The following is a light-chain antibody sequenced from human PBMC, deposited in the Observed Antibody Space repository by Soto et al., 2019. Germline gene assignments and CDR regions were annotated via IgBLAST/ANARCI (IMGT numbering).Light chain of an antibody. J-gene: IGKJ4*01. CDR3: QQYNSSPLT. Sequence: EIVLTQSPGTLSLSPGERATLSCRASQSVTSNFLVWYQQKPGQAPRLLIYGASTRATGIPDRFSGSGSGTDFTLTISGLEPEDFAVYYCQQYNSSPLTFGGGTKVEIK. V-gene: IGKV3-20*01. CDR2: GAS. CDR1: QSVTSNF.